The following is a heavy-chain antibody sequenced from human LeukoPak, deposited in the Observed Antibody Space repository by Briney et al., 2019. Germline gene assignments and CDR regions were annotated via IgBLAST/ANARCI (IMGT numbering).Heavy chain of an antibody. V-gene: IGHV4-59*01. D-gene: IGHD5-12*01. CDR2: IYNSGST. CDR1: GGSIGTYY. Sequence: SETLSLTCTVSGGSIGTYYWSWIRQPPGKGLEWIGCIYNSGSTNYNPSLKSRLTISVDTSKNQFSLKLSSVTAADTAVYYCARTTEGYAGGPGYSYYYYMDVWGKGTTVTISS. CDR3: ARTTEGYAGGPGYSYYYYMDV. J-gene: IGHJ6*03.